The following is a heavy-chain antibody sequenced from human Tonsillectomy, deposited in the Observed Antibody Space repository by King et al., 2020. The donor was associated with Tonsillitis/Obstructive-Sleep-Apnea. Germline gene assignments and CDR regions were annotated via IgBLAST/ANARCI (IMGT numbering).Heavy chain of an antibody. CDR3: AKAYNDFWSGYYYYYYYMDV. CDR2: ISYDGSNK. Sequence: VQLVESGGGAVQPGRSLRLSWAASGFTFSSYGMHWVRQAPGKGLEWVAVISYDGSNKYYADSVKGRFTISRDNSKNTLYLQMNSLRAEDTAVYYCAKAYNDFWSGYYYYYYYMDVWGKGTTVTVSS. CDR1: GFTFSSYG. V-gene: IGHV3-30*18. D-gene: IGHD3-3*01. J-gene: IGHJ6*03.